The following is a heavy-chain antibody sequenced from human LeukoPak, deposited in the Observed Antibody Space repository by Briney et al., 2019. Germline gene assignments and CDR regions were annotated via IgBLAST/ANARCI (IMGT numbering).Heavy chain of an antibody. D-gene: IGHD3-10*01. V-gene: IGHV3-30-3*01. CDR2: ISYDGSNK. CDR3: ARDLGPFYYGSGLDFDP. Sequence: PGGSLRLSCAASGFTFSSYAMHWVRQAPGKGLEWVAVISYDGSNKYYADSVKGRFTISRDNSKNTLYLQMNSLRAEDTAVYYCARDLGPFYYGSGLDFDPWGQGTLVTVSS. CDR1: GFTFSSYA. J-gene: IGHJ5*02.